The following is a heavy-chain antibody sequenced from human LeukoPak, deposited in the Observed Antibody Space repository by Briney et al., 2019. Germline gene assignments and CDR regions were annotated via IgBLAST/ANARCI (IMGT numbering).Heavy chain of an antibody. J-gene: IGHJ4*02. CDR1: GYSIRSGYY. D-gene: IGHD2-2*03. CDR3: ARDLGYCSSTSCPGY. CDR2: IYHSGST. V-gene: IGHV4-38-2*02. Sequence: SETLSLTCTVSGYSIRSGYYWGWIRQPPGKGLEWIGSIYHSGSTYYNPSLKSRVTISVDTSKNQFSLKLSSVTAADTAVYYCARDLGYCSSTSCPGYWGQGTLVTVSS.